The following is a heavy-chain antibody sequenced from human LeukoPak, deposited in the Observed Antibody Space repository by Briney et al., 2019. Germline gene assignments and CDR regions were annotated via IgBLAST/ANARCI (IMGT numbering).Heavy chain of an antibody. J-gene: IGHJ4*02. CDR2: ISGSGGST. CDR3: AEARSPFPRYDSSGYYDALFDY. D-gene: IGHD3-22*01. CDR1: GFTFSSYA. V-gene: IGHV3-23*01. Sequence: GGSLRLSCAASGFTFSSYAMSWVRQAPGKGLEWVSAISGSGGSTYYADSVKGRFTISRDNSKNTLYLQMNSLRAEDTAVYYCAEARSPFPRYDSSGYYDALFDYWGQGTLVTVSS.